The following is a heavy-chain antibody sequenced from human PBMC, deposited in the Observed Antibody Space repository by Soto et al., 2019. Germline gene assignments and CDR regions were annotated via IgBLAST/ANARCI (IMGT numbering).Heavy chain of an antibody. Sequence: PGGSLRLSCAASGFTFDYYAMHWVRQAPGKGLEWVSGISWNSGSIGYADSVKGRFTISRDNAKNSLYLQMNSLRAEDTALYYCXKGYYDSSGYYYGPFDYWGQGTLVTVSS. CDR2: ISWNSGSI. J-gene: IGHJ4*02. CDR1: GFTFDYYA. D-gene: IGHD3-22*01. CDR3: XKGYYDSSGYYYGPFDY. V-gene: IGHV3-9*01.